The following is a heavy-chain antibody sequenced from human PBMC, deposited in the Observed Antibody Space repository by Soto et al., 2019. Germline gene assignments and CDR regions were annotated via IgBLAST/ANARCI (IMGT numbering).Heavy chain of an antibody. J-gene: IGHJ4*02. CDR1: GFTFTSYD. CDR3: ARVPFVNFGDSVPFDY. CDR2: VNPNSGNT. Sequence: VQLLQSGAEVKKPGASWKVSGKTSGFTFTSYDINWVRQATGQGLEWMGWVNPNSGNTDYAQKFQGRVTMTRNTSITTAYMELSSLRSEDTAVYYCARVPFVNFGDSVPFDYWGQGTLVTVSS. V-gene: IGHV1-8*01. D-gene: IGHD4-17*01.